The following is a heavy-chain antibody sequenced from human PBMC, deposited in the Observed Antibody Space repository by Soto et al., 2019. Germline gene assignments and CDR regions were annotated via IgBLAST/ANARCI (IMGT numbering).Heavy chain of an antibody. V-gene: IGHV3-23*01. CDR3: AKFPDSSGYYFSDY. Sequence: PVGSLRLSCAASGFTFSSYAMSWVRQAPGKGLEWVSAISGSGGSTYYADSVKGRFTISRDNSKNTLYLQMNSLRAEDTAVYYCAKFPDSSGYYFSDYCGQRTLVTVSS. J-gene: IGHJ4*02. D-gene: IGHD3-22*01. CDR1: GFTFSSYA. CDR2: ISGSGGST.